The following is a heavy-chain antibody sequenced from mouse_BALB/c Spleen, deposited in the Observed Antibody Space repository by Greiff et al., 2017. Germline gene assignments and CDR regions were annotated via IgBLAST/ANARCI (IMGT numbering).Heavy chain of an antibody. CDR1: GFTFSSYT. J-gene: IGHJ3*01. CDR2: ISNGGGST. V-gene: IGHV5-12-2*01. Sequence: EVMLVESGGGLVQPGGSLKLSCAASGFTFSSYTMSWVRQTPEKRLEWVAYISNGGGSTYYPDTVRGRFTISRDNAKNTLYLQMSSLKSEDTAMYYCARLPPYWGQGTLVTVSA. CDR3: ARLPPY.